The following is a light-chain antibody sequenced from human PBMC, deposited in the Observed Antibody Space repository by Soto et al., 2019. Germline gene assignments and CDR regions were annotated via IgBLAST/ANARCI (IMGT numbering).Light chain of an antibody. Sequence: EIVMTQSPATLSVSPGERATLSCRASHSVSSNLAWYQHKPGQAPRLLIYGASTRAHGIPARFIGSGSGTEFTLTISSLQSEDFAVYYCQQYDNWPPYTVGQGTKLEIK. CDR2: GAS. V-gene: IGKV3-15*01. CDR3: QQYDNWPPYT. J-gene: IGKJ2*01. CDR1: HSVSSN.